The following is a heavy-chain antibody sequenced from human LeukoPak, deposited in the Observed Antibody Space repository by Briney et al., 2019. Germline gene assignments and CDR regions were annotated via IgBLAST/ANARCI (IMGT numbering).Heavy chain of an antibody. CDR3: ARVDNGNYYYYGMDV. CDR1: GGPISSYY. J-gene: IGHJ6*02. V-gene: IGHV4-59*01. CDR2: IYYSGST. D-gene: IGHD1-1*01. Sequence: SETLSLTCTVSGGPISSYYWSWIRQPPGKGLEWIGYIYYSGSTNSNPSLKSRVTISVDTSKNQFSLKLCSVTAADTAVYYCARVDNGNYYYYGMDVRGQGTTVTVSS.